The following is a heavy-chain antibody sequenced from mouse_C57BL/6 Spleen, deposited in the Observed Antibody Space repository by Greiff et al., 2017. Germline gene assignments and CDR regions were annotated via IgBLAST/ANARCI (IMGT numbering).Heavy chain of an antibody. CDR1: GYTFPSYW. Sequence: VKLQQPGAELVMPGASVKLSCKASGYTFPSYWMHWVKQRPGQGLEWIGEIDPSDSYTNYNQKFKGKSTLTVDKSSSTAYMQLSSLTSEDSAVYYCARGATVVANYAMDYWCQGTSVTVSS. D-gene: IGHD1-1*01. CDR2: IDPSDSYT. J-gene: IGHJ4*01. V-gene: IGHV1-69*01. CDR3: ARGATVVANYAMDY.